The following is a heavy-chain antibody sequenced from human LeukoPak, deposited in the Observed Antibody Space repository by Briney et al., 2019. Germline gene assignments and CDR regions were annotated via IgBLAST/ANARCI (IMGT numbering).Heavy chain of an antibody. Sequence: GESLKISCKGSGNSFTYHWIAWVRQMPGKGLEFMGILYPGDSDTRYSPSFQGQVTISADKSISTAYLQWSSLKASDTAMYYCARHETGPYFDYWGQGTLVTVSS. CDR2: LYPGDSDT. CDR3: ARHETGPYFDY. J-gene: IGHJ4*02. D-gene: IGHD1-1*01. CDR1: GNSFTYHW. V-gene: IGHV5-51*01.